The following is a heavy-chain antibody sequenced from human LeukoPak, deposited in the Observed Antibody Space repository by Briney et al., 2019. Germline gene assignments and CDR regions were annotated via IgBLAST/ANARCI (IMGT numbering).Heavy chain of an antibody. CDR3: ARDSSGYYYFDY. J-gene: IGHJ4*02. V-gene: IGHV4-39*02. CDR2: VYYSGST. D-gene: IGHD3-22*01. Sequence: SETLSLTCTVSGGSVSGSTYYWGWIRQPPGKGLEWIGSVYYSGSTYYNSSLKSRITISVDTSRKHFSLKLNSVTAADTAVYYCARDSSGYYYFDYWGQGTLVTVSS. CDR1: GGSVSGSTYY.